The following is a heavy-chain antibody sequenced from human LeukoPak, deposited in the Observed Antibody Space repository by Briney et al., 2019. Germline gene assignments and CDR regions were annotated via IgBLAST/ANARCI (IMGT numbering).Heavy chain of an antibody. V-gene: IGHV4-31*03. CDR3: ARGTYYDFWSWFDP. Sequence: NPSQTLSLTCTVSGGSISSGGYYWSWIRQHPGKGLEWIGYIYYSESTYYNPSLKSRVTISVDTSKNQFSLKLSSVTAADTAVYYCARGTYYDFWSWFDPWGQGTLVTVSS. CDR2: IYYSEST. D-gene: IGHD3-3*01. CDR1: GGSISSGGYY. J-gene: IGHJ5*02.